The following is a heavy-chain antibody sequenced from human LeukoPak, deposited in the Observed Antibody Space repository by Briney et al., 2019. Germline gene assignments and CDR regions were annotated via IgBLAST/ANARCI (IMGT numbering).Heavy chain of an antibody. CDR3: ARRLLVTKGFDY. CDR1: GFTFSSSD. Sequence: GGSLRLSCAASGFTFSSSDMDWVRQAPGKGLEWVAAISTSGDSTYHADSVKGRFTISRDNSKNTLFLQMDSLRAEDTALYYCARRLLVTKGFDYWGQGTLVTVSS. J-gene: IGHJ4*02. D-gene: IGHD2-8*02. V-gene: IGHV3-23*01. CDR2: ISTSGDST.